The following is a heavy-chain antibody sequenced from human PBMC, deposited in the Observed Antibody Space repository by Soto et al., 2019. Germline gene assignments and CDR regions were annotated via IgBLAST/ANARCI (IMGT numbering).Heavy chain of an antibody. CDR2: ISGSGGRT. V-gene: IGHV3-23*01. CDR1: GFTFSSYA. CDR3: EKGSKNYYYDYMDV. D-gene: IGHD6-13*01. Sequence: EVQLLESGGGLVQPGGSLRLSCAASGFTFSSYAMSWVRQAPGKGLEWVSAISGSGGRTYYADSVKGPFTISRNNSKNTLYLQMNSLRAEDTAVYYCEKGSKNYYYDYMDVWGKGTTVTVSS. J-gene: IGHJ6*03.